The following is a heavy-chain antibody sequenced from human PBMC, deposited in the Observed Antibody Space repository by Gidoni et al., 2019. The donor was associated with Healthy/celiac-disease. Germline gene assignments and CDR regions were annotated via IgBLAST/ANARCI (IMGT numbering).Heavy chain of an antibody. Sequence: QVQLVQSAAEAKKPRSAVNVSCKAPGRTLSSYAISWVRQAPGQGLEWMGRIIPILGIANYAQKFQGRVTITADKSTSTAYMELSSLRSEDTAVYHCERGVSGYSGYDFPDYWGQGTLVTV. D-gene: IGHD5-12*01. J-gene: IGHJ4*02. CDR3: ERGVSGYSGYDFPDY. V-gene: IGHV1-69*04. CDR2: IIPILGIA. CDR1: GRTLSSYA.